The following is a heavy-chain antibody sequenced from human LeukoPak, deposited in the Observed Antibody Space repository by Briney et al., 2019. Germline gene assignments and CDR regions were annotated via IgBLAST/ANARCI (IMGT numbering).Heavy chain of an antibody. D-gene: IGHD3-10*01. J-gene: IGHJ5*02. CDR2: ISGSGGST. CDR3: AKVPFTMVRGVIIRWFDP. CDR1: GFTFSSYA. Sequence: PGGSLRLSCAASGFTFSSYAMSWVRQAPGRGLECVSAISGSGGSTYYADSVRGGFTISRDNSKNTLYLQMNSLGAEDTAVYYCAKVPFTMVRGVIIRWFDPWGQGTLVTVSS. V-gene: IGHV3-23*01.